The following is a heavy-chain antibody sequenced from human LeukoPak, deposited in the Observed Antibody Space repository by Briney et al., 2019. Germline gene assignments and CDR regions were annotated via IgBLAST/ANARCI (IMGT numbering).Heavy chain of an antibody. Sequence: GSLRLSCASSGFTFSSYAMSWVRQAPGKGLEWVSAISGSGGSTYYADSVKGRFTISRDNSKSTLYLQMNSLRAEDTAVYYCAKETLYSSSWYYFDYWGQGTLVTVSS. D-gene: IGHD6-13*01. V-gene: IGHV3-23*01. CDR3: AKETLYSSSWYYFDY. CDR1: GFTFSSYA. CDR2: ISGSGGST. J-gene: IGHJ4*02.